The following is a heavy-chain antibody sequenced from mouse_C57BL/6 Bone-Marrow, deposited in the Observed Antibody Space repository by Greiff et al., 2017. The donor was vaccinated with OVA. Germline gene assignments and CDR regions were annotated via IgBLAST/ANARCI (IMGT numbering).Heavy chain of an antibody. J-gene: IGHJ4*01. Sequence: VQLQQSVAELVRPGASVKLSCTASGFNFKNTYMHWVKQRPEQGLEWIGRIDPANDNTKYAPKFQGKATMTADTSSNTAYLQLSSLSSEDTAVYCCARGNFGSSFYAMDYWGQGTSVTVSS. D-gene: IGHD1-1*01. CDR2: IDPANDNT. CDR3: ARGNFGSSFYAMDY. CDR1: GFNFKNTY. V-gene: IGHV14-3*01.